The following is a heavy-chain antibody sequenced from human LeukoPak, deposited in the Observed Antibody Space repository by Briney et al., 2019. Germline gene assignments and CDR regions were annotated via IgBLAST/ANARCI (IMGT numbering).Heavy chain of an antibody. Sequence: SETLRLTCTASGYTISSGYNCGCRQPPPGKRLGWTGRIYHGRNNNYNASLKSRVTISVDTSKSQFSLKLSSLTAADTAVYYCARVPSPMVRGVIRWIHMDVWGKGTTVTVSS. CDR1: GYTISSGYN. D-gene: IGHD3-10*01. CDR3: ARVPSPMVRGVIRWIHMDV. CDR2: IYHGRNN. J-gene: IGHJ6*03. V-gene: IGHV4-38-2*02.